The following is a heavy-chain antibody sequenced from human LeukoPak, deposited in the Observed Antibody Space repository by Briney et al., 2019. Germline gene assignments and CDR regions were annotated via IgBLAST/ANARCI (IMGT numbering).Heavy chain of an antibody. J-gene: IGHJ3*02. CDR2: IYYSGST. CDR3: ARESHYDILTLDT. Sequence: SETLSLTCTVSGGSISSYYWSWIRQPPGKGLEWIGYIYYSGSTNYNPSLKSRVTISVDTSKNQFSLKLSSVTAADTAVYYCARESHYDILTLDTWGQGTMVTVSS. CDR1: GGSISSYY. V-gene: IGHV4-59*01. D-gene: IGHD3-9*01.